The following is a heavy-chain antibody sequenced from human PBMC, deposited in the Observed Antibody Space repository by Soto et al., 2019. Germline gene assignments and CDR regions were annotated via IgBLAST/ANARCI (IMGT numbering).Heavy chain of an antibody. CDR3: AIVPTTVTTNYYYYMDV. J-gene: IGHJ6*03. CDR2: IYYSGST. D-gene: IGHD4-17*01. V-gene: IGHV4-59*01. Sequence: SETLSLTCTVSGGSISSYYWSWIRQPPGKGLEWIGYIYYSGSTNYNPSLKSRVTISVDTSKNQFSLKLSSVTAADTAVYYCAIVPTTVTTNYYYYMDVWGKGTTVTVSS. CDR1: GGSISSYY.